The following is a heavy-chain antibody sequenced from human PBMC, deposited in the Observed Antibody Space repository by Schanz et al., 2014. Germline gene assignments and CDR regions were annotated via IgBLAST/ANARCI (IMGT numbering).Heavy chain of an antibody. Sequence: QVQVIQSGPEVKKPGASVKVSCKASGYTFTNHYLHWMRQAPGQGLEWMGRISPSSGGTNYAQNFQGRVTMTKDTSINTVYMELSTLTSDDTAVYYCARESVSRTRLFDPWGQGTLVTVSS. V-gene: IGHV1-2*06. CDR2: ISPSSGGT. CDR1: GYTFTNHY. D-gene: IGHD3-3*01. J-gene: IGHJ5*02. CDR3: ARESVSRTRLFDP.